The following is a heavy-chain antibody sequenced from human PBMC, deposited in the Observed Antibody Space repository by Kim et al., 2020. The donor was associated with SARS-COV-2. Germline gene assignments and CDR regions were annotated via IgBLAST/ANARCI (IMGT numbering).Heavy chain of an antibody. CDR3: ARLPPGSGSYSYFDY. D-gene: IGHD1-26*01. V-gene: IGHV4-39*01. Sequence: PTLKSRVTISVDTSKNQFSLKLSSVTAADTAVYYCARLPPGSGSYSYFDYWGQGTLVTVSS. J-gene: IGHJ4*02.